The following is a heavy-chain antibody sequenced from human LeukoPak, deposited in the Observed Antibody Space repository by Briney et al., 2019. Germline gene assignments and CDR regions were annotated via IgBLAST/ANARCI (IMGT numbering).Heavy chain of an antibody. CDR1: GFTFNNYW. CDR3: ARRIAAAGTRFDY. D-gene: IGHD6-13*01. V-gene: IGHV3-48*01. Sequence: PGGSLRLSCAASGFTFNNYWMHWVRQAPGKGLEWVSYISSSSRTIYYADSVKGRFTISRDNAKNSLYLQMNSLRAEDTAVYYCARRIAAAGTRFDYWGQGTLVTVSS. J-gene: IGHJ4*02. CDR2: ISSSSRTI.